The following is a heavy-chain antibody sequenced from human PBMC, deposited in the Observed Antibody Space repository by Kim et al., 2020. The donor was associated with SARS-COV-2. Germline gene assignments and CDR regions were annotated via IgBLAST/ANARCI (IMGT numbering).Heavy chain of an antibody. Sequence: LSLTCAASGFTFSSYAMSWVRQAPGKGLEWVSAISGSGGSTYYADSVKGRFTISRDNSKNTLYLQMNSLRAEDTAVYYCAKDWAGYSSSWAFDYWGQGTLVTVSS. D-gene: IGHD6-13*01. CDR2: ISGSGGST. CDR1: GFTFSSYA. CDR3: AKDWAGYSSSWAFDY. V-gene: IGHV3-23*01. J-gene: IGHJ4*02.